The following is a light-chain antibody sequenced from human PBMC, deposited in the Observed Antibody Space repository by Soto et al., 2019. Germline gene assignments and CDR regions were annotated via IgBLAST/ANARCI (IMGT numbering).Light chain of an antibody. V-gene: IGKV1-39*01. J-gene: IGKJ3*01. CDR3: QQSYSTRVT. Sequence: DIQMTQSPSSLSTSVGDRVTITCRASQNIRNYLNWYQQKPGKAPKLLIYTASNLQSGVPSRFSGSGSGTDFTLTISRLHPEDLATYFCQQSYSTRVTFGPGTKVAIK. CDR2: TAS. CDR1: QNIRNY.